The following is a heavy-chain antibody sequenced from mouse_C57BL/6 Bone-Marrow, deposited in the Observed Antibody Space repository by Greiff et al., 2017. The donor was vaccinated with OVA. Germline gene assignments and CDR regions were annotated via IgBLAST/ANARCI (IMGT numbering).Heavy chain of an antibody. CDR2: IDPENGDT. J-gene: IGHJ3*01. V-gene: IGHV14-4*01. CDR3: TTVVAKSFAY. CDR1: GFNIKDDY. Sequence: VQLQQSGAELMRPGASVKLSCTASGFNIKDDYMHWVKQRPEQGLEWIGWIDPENGDTEYASKFQGKATITADTSSNTAYLQLSSLTSEDTAVYYCTTVVAKSFAYWGQGTLVTVSA. D-gene: IGHD1-1*01.